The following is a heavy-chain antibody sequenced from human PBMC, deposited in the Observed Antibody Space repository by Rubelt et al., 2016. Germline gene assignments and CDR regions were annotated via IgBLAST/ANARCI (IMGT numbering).Heavy chain of an antibody. CDR2: ISVYDAKT. Sequence: QVRLVQSGAEVKKPGASVKVSCQTSGYSFTNYGISWVRQAPGQGLEWMGWISVYDAKTKYAQKFQGRVTMTTDTSTTTGYMELRNLTSDDTAMYYCARFYSNFGDYWGQGALVTVSS. V-gene: IGHV1-18*01. D-gene: IGHD4-11*01. CDR1: GYSFTNYG. CDR3: ARFYSNFGDY. J-gene: IGHJ4*02.